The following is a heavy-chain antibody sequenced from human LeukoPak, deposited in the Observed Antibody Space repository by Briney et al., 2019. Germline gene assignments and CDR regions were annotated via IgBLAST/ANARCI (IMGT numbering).Heavy chain of an antibody. CDR1: GYSFTSYC. D-gene: IGHD2-15*01. CDR3: ARARVVAGVFDY. J-gene: IGHJ4*02. Sequence: GESLKISCKGSGYSFTSYCNAWVRQMPGKGLEWMGIIYPGDSDTRYSPSFQGQVTISADKSISTAYLQWSSLKASDTAMYYCARARVVAGVFDYWGQGTLVTVSS. CDR2: IYPGDSDT. V-gene: IGHV5-51*01.